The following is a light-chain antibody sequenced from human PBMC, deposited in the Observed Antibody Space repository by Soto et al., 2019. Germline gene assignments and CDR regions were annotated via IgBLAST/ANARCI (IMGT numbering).Light chain of an antibody. CDR2: DVS. CDR1: SSDVGGYNY. Sequence: QSALTQPASVSGSPGLSITISCTGTSSDVGGYNYVSWYQQHPGKAPKLMIYDVSNRPSGVSNRFSGSKSGNTASLTISGLQAEDEADYFCSSYTSSSIVFGTGTKLTVL. CDR3: SSYTSSSIV. J-gene: IGLJ1*01. V-gene: IGLV2-14*01.